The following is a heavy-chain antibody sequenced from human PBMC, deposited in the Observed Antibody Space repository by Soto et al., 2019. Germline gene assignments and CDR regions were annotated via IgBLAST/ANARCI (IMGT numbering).Heavy chain of an antibody. CDR2: VSSSSSTI. D-gene: IGHD3-3*01. CDR3: ARVRWEEVFGVVIISQHWFDP. CDR1: GFTFSSYS. J-gene: IGHJ5*02. Sequence: GGSLRLSCAASGFTFSSYSMNWVRQAPGKGLEWVSYVSSSSSTIYYADSVKGRFTISRDNAKNSLYLQMNSLRDEDTAVYYCARVRWEEVFGVVIISQHWFDPWGQGTLVTVSS. V-gene: IGHV3-48*02.